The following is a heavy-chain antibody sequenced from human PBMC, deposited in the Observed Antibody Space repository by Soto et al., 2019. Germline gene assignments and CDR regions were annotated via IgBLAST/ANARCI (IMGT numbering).Heavy chain of an antibody. D-gene: IGHD3-3*01. CDR3: ARDTQFTIFGVVRGMDV. Sequence: EVQLLESGGGLVQPGGSLRLCCAASGFTFSSYAMSWVRQAPGKGLEWVSAISGSGGSTYYADSVKGRFTISRDNSKNTLYLQMNSLRAADTAVYYCARDTQFTIFGVVRGMDVWGQGTTVTVSS. J-gene: IGHJ6*02. CDR1: GFTFSSYA. CDR2: ISGSGGST. V-gene: IGHV3-23*01.